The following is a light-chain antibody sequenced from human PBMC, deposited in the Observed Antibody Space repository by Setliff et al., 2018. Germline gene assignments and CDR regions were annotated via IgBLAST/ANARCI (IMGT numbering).Light chain of an antibody. Sequence: QSALAQPRSVSGSPGQPVTISCTGTSSDVGRYNFVSWYQQHPGKAPKLIIYDVTKRPSGVPDRFSGSKSGNTASLTISGLQAEDEADYSCCSYADTYISVFGTGTKVTVL. V-gene: IGLV2-11*01. CDR3: CSYADTYISV. CDR2: DVT. CDR1: SSDVGRYNF. J-gene: IGLJ1*01.